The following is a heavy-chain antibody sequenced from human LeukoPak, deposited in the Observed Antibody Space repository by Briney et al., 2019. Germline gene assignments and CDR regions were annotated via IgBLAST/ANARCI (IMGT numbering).Heavy chain of an antibody. CDR2: IIPILGIA. Sequence: SVKVSCKASGGTFSSYAISWVRQAPGQGLEWMGRIIPILGIANYAQKFQGRVTITADKSTSTAYMELSSLRSEGTAVYYCARVSENTVTDMIYYYYGMDVWGQGTTVTVSS. J-gene: IGHJ6*02. CDR3: ARVSENTVTDMIYYYYGMDV. V-gene: IGHV1-69*04. CDR1: GGTFSSYA. D-gene: IGHD4-17*01.